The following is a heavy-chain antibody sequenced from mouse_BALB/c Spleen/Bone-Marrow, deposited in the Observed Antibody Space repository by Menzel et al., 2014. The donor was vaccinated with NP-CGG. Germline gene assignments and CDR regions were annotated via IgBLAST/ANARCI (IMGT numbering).Heavy chain of an antibody. CDR3: VRKGNPIVYYAMDY. CDR1: GYSFTGYY. V-gene: IGHV1S34*01. CDR2: ISCYNGAT. J-gene: IGHJ4*01. Sequence: LVKPGASVKISCKASGYSFTGYYMHWVKQSPGQSLEWIGYISCYNGATSYNQNFKGKATFTVDTSSSTAYMQFNSLTSEDSAVYYCVRKGNPIVYYAMDYWGQGTSLTVSS.